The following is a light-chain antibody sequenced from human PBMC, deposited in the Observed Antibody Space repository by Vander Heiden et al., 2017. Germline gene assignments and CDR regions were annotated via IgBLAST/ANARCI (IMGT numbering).Light chain of an antibody. Sequence: DIQMTQSPSSLSASVGDSVTITCRARQSSSSYLNWYQQKPGKAPKLLIYAASSLQSGVPSRFSGSGSGTDFTLTISRLQPDDFATYYCQQGYRTPLTFGQVTKVEIK. CDR3: QQGYRTPLT. V-gene: IGKV1-39*01. CDR2: AAS. CDR1: QSSSSY. J-gene: IGKJ1*01.